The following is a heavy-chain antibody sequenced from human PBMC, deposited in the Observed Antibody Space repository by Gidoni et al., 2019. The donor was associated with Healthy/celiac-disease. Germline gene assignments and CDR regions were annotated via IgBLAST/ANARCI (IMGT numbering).Heavy chain of an antibody. CDR1: GSPFSRYG. J-gene: IGHJ6*03. CDR3: ARVFQGSTGREPGDEPSSGYYYYMDV. V-gene: IGHV3-33*01. CDR2: IWYDGSNK. D-gene: IGHD3-10*01. Sequence: QVQLVESGGGVVQPWRSLRLSCAASGSPFSRYGMHWVRQAPGKGLEWVAVIWYDGSNKYYADSVKGRFTISRDNYKNTLYLQMNSLRAEDTAVYYCARVFQGSTGREPGDEPSSGYYYYMDVWGKGTTVTVSS.